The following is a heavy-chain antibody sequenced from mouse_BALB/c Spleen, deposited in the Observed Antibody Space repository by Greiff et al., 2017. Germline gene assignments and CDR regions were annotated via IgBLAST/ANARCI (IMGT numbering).Heavy chain of an antibody. CDR1: GYSITSGYY. J-gene: IGHJ4*01. V-gene: IGHV3-6*02. Sequence: VQLQQSGPGLVKPSQSLSLTCSVTGYSITSGYYWNWIRQFPGNKLEWMGYISYDGSNNYNPSLKNRISITRDTSKNQFFLKLNSVTTEDTATYYCASRSYAMDYWGQGTSVTVSS. CDR3: ASRSYAMDY. CDR2: ISYDGSN.